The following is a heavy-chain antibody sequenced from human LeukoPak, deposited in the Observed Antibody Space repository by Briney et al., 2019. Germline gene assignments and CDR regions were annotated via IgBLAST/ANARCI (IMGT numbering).Heavy chain of an antibody. Sequence: PSETLSLTCTVSSGSISSSPYYWGWIRQSRGKGLEWIVSISYSGTTYYNPSLKSRFTMSVDTSKNQFSLRRSSVAAADTAVYYCARHVRGHDYVWGSYPSPFAYWGQGTLVTVSS. V-gene: IGHV4-39*01. CDR3: ARHVRGHDYVWGSYPSPFAY. J-gene: IGHJ4*02. CDR1: SGSISSSPYY. CDR2: ISYSGTT. D-gene: IGHD3-16*02.